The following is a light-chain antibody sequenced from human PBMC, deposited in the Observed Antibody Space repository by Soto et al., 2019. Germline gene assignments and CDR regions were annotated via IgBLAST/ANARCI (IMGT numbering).Light chain of an antibody. J-gene: IGKJ3*01. V-gene: IGKV1-27*01. CDR3: QTYSSAHV. CDR2: AAS. CDR1: QGIRNF. Sequence: DIQMTQSPTSLSASVGDRVTITCRASQGIRNFVAWYQQKPGKAPKLLIYAASTLQSGVPSRFSGSGSGTAFTLTIHSLQPEDVATYSCQTYSSAHVFGPGTKVEIK.